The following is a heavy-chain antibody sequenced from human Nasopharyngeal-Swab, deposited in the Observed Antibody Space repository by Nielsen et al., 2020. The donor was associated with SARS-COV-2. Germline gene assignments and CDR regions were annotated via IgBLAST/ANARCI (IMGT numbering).Heavy chain of an antibody. Sequence: GSLRLSCTVSGGSISSYFWGWIRQPPGRGLEWLGYVYYPGDTNYHPSLKSRVTMSLDKSKNQFSMKLSSVTAADTAVYYCARDSSAWPRAFVYWGQGSLVTVSS. D-gene: IGHD3-3*01. CDR1: GGSISSYF. J-gene: IGHJ4*02. V-gene: IGHV4-59*12. CDR2: VYYPGDT. CDR3: ARDSSAWPRAFVY.